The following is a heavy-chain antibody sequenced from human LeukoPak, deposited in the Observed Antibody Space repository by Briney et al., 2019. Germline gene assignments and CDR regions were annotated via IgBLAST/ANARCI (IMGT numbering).Heavy chain of an antibody. D-gene: IGHD3-10*01. V-gene: IGHV3-11*01. CDR2: ITSGYTI. CDR3: ARVSPFYYGSGSYYLNY. CDR1: GFTFSDYY. J-gene: IGHJ4*02. Sequence: GGSLRLSCGASGFTFSDYYMSWFRQAPGKGLEWVSYITSGYTIFYADSVKGRFTISRDNAKNSLYLQMNSLRAEDTAVYYCARVSPFYYGSGSYYLNYWGQGALGTVSS.